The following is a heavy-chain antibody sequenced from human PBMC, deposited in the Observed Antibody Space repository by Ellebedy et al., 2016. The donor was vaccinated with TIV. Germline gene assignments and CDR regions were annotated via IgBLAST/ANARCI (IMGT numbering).Heavy chain of an antibody. D-gene: IGHD3-22*01. CDR2: INSDGSTT. Sequence: PGGSLRLSCAASGFTFSRYWMHWVRQVPGKGLVWVSRINSDGSTTNYADSMKGRFTISRDNAKNTLYLQMNSLRAEDTAVYYCAEGRNYYDRRAYCGYWGQGTLVTVPS. V-gene: IGHV3-74*01. CDR3: AEGRNYYDRRAYCGY. J-gene: IGHJ4*02. CDR1: GFTFSRYW.